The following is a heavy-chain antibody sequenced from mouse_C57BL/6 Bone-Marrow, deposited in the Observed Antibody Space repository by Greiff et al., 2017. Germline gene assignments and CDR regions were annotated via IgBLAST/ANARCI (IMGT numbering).Heavy chain of an antibody. CDR2: IYPGSGNT. CDR3: ASSDFPFAY. Sequence: QVQLQQSGAELVRPGASVKLSCKASGYTFTDYYINWVKQRPGQGLEWIARIYPGSGNTYYNEKFKGKATLPAAKSSSTASMQLSSLTSEYSSVYFCASSDFPFAYWGQGTLVTVSA. V-gene: IGHV1-76*01. CDR1: GYTFTDYY. J-gene: IGHJ3*01.